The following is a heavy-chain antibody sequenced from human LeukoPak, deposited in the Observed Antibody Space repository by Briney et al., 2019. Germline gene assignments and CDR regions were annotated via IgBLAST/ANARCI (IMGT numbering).Heavy chain of an antibody. D-gene: IGHD3-10*01. Sequence: SETLSLTCAVYGGSFSGYYWSWIRQPPGKGLEWIGEINHSGSTNYNPSLTSRVTISVDTSKNQFSLKLSSVTAADTAVYYCARFRRLLWFGDYYFDYWGQGTLVTVSS. CDR3: ARFRRLLWFGDYYFDY. CDR2: INHSGST. CDR1: GGSFSGYY. J-gene: IGHJ4*02. V-gene: IGHV4-34*01.